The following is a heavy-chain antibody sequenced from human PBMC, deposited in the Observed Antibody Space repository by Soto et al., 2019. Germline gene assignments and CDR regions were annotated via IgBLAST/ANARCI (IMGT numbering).Heavy chain of an antibody. CDR3: AKAPTYSPNWFDP. CDR1: GFTFSSYA. V-gene: IGHV3-23*01. D-gene: IGHD2-15*01. Sequence: PGGSLTLSCAASGFTFSSYAMSWVRQAPGKGLGWVSAISGSGGSTYYADSVKGRFTISRDNSKNTLYLQMNSLRAEDTAVYYYAKAPTYSPNWFDPWGQGTLVTVSS. J-gene: IGHJ5*02. CDR2: ISGSGGST.